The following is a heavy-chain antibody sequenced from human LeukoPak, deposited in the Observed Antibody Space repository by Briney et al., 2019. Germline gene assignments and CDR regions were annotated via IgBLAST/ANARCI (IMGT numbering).Heavy chain of an antibody. J-gene: IGHJ4*02. CDR3: ARVLRDASGYYDY. CDR1: GFTFSSYA. Sequence: AGSLRLSCAASGFTFSSYAMHWVRQAPGKGLEYVSAISIHGGDTYYANSVKGRFTISRDNSKNTLYLQMGSLRAEDMAVYYCARVLRDASGYYDYWGQGTLVTVSS. V-gene: IGHV3-64*01. D-gene: IGHD3-22*01. CDR2: ISIHGGDT.